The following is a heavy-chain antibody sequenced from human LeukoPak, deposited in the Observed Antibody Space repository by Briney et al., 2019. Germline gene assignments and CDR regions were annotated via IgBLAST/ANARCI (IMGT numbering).Heavy chain of an antibody. Sequence: GGSLRLSCAASGFTFSDYYMSWIRQAPGKGLEWVSYISSSGSTIYYADSVKGRFTISRDNAKNSLYLQMNSLRAEDTALYYCAKAAGSSSWYYFDYWGQGTLVTVSS. V-gene: IGHV3-11*01. CDR3: AKAAGSSSWYYFDY. CDR1: GFTFSDYY. CDR2: ISSSGSTI. J-gene: IGHJ4*02. D-gene: IGHD6-13*01.